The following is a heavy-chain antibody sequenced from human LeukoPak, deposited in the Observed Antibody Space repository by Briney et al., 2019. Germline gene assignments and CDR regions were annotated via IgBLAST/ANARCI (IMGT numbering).Heavy chain of an antibody. CDR3: AREVVSHCSSNSCPHPFDY. CDR2: IIPIFGTA. J-gene: IGHJ4*02. Sequence: GASVKVSCKASGGTFSSYAISWVRQAPGQGLEWMGGIIPIFGTANYAQKFQGRVTITADKSTSTAYMELSSLRSEDTAVYYCAREVVSHCSSNSCPHPFDYWGQGTLVTVSS. CDR1: GGTFSSYA. D-gene: IGHD2-2*01. V-gene: IGHV1-69*06.